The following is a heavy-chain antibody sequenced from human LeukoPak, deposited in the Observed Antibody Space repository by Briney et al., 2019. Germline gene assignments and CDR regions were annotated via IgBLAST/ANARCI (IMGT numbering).Heavy chain of an antibody. Sequence: TSETLSLTCTVSGGSISSYYWSWIRQPPGKGLEWIGYIYYSGSTNYNPSLKGRVTISVDTSKNQFSLKLSSVTAADTAVYYCARGLWFGELLGFDYWGQGTLVTVSS. J-gene: IGHJ4*02. V-gene: IGHV4-59*08. CDR1: GGSISSYY. CDR3: ARGLWFGELLGFDY. CDR2: IYYSGST. D-gene: IGHD3-10*01.